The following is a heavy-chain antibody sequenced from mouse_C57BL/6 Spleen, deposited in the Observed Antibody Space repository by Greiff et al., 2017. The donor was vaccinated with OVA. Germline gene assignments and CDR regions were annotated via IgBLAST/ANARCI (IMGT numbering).Heavy chain of an antibody. CDR2: ISSGGSYT. CDR1: GFTFSSYG. V-gene: IGHV5-6*01. J-gene: IGHJ3*01. CDR3: ASHDGYFVAY. Sequence: EVQRVESGGDLVKPGGSLKLSCAASGFTFSSYGMSWVRQTPDKRLEWVATISSGGSYTYYPDSVKGRFTISRDNAKNTLYLQMSSLMSEDTAMYYCASHDGYFVAYWGQGTLVTVSA. D-gene: IGHD2-3*01.